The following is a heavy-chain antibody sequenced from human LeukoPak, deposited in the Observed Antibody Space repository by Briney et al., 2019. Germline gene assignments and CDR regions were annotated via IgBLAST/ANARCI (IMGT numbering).Heavy chain of an antibody. Sequence: GGTLRLSCAASGFTFSSYGMSWVRQAPGKGLEWVSAISGSGGSTYYADSVKGRFTISRDNSKNTLYLQMNSLRAEDTAVYYCAKERGSSGWHDYYMDVWGKGTTVTVSS. D-gene: IGHD6-19*01. CDR1: GFTFSSYG. J-gene: IGHJ6*03. CDR2: ISGSGGST. CDR3: AKERGSSGWHDYYMDV. V-gene: IGHV3-23*01.